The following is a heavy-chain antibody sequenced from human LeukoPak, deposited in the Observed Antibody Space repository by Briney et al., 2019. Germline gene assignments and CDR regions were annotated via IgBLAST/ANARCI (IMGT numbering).Heavy chain of an antibody. V-gene: IGHV4-59*01. CDR3: ARVGYYDFPYYYYYMDV. CDR1: GDSISSYY. CDR2: IYYSGST. J-gene: IGHJ6*03. Sequence: PSETLSLTCTVSGDSISSYYWSWIRQPPGKGLEWIGYIYYSGSTNYNPSLKSRVTISVDTSKNQFSLKLSSVTAADTAVYYCARVGYYDFPYYYYYMDVWGKGTTVTVSS. D-gene: IGHD3-3*01.